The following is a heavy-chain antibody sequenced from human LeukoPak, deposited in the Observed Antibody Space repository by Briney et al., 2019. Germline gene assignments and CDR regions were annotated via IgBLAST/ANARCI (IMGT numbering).Heavy chain of an antibody. CDR2: ISSSSSYI. D-gene: IGHD4-11*01. V-gene: IGHV3-21*01. Sequence: GGSLRLSCAASGFTFSSYSMNWVRQAPGKGLEWVSSISSSSSYIYYADSVKGRFTISRDNAKNSLYLQMNSLRAEDTAVYYCASDDYSNYGLDYWGQGTLVTVSS. CDR1: GFTFSSYS. CDR3: ASDDYSNYGLDY. J-gene: IGHJ4*02.